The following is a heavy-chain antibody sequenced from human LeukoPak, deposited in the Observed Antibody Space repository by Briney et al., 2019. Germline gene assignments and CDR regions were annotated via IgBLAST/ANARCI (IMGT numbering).Heavy chain of an antibody. CDR2: ISYDGTNK. D-gene: IGHD3-16*01. CDR3: AKDQMIRWGSPIDDY. CDR1: GFTFSCYG. V-gene: IGHV3-30*18. J-gene: IGHJ4*02. Sequence: GGSLRLSCAASGFTFSCYGMHWVRQAPGKGLEWVAVISYDGTNKFYADSVKGRFTLSRDNSKNTLYLEMNSLRADDTAVYYCAKDQMIRWGSPIDDYWGQRTLVTVSS.